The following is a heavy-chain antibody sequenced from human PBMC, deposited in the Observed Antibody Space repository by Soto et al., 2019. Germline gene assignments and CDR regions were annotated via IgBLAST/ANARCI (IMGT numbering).Heavy chain of an antibody. CDR2: ISAYNGNT. CDR3: AKSGGWYSAIDY. Sequence: QVQLVQSGAEVKKPGASVTVSCKASGYHFTSYGITWVRQAPGQGLEWMGWISAYNGNTNYAQKLQGRVTMTTDTSTTKAYMELRSLRSDDTALDYCAKSGGWYSAIDYWGQGTLVTVSS. D-gene: IGHD6-19*01. J-gene: IGHJ4*02. V-gene: IGHV1-18*01. CDR1: GYHFTSYG.